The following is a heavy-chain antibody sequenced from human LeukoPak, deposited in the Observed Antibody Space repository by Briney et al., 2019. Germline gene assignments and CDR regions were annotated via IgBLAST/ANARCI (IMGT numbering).Heavy chain of an antibody. V-gene: IGHV1-58*01. CDR1: GFTFTSSA. Sequence: SVKVSCKASGFTFTSSAVQWVRQARGQRLEWIGWIVVGSGNTNYAQKFQERVTITRDMSTSTAYMELSSLRSEDTAVYYCAESAAAGQPDAFDIWGQGTMVTVSS. CDR3: AESAAAGQPDAFDI. D-gene: IGHD6-13*01. J-gene: IGHJ3*02. CDR2: IVVGSGNT.